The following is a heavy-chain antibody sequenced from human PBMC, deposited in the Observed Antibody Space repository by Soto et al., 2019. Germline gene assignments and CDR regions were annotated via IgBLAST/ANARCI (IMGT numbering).Heavy chain of an antibody. CDR2: INPSGGST. Sequence: GASVKVSCKASGYTFTSYYMHWVRQAPGQGLEWMGIINPSGGSTSYAQKFQGRVTMTRDTSTSTVYMELSSLRSEDTAVYYCARGGSVYYYYYGMDVWGQGTTVTVSS. D-gene: IGHD5-12*01. CDR1: GYTFTSYY. CDR3: ARGGSVYYYYYGMDV. V-gene: IGHV1-46*01. J-gene: IGHJ6*02.